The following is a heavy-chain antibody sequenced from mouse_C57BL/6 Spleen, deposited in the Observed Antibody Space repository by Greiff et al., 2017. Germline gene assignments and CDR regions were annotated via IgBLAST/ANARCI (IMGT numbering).Heavy chain of an antibody. D-gene: IGHD1-3*01. CDR3: VGGSLTFDY. Sequence: EVMLVESGGGLVQPKGSLKLSCAASGFSFNTYAMNWVRQAPGKGLEWVARIRSKSNNYATYYADSVKDRFTISRDDSESMLYLQMNNLKTEDTDMYYCVGGSLTFDYWGQGTTLTVSS. CDR2: IRSKSNNYAT. V-gene: IGHV10-1*01. J-gene: IGHJ2*01. CDR1: GFSFNTYA.